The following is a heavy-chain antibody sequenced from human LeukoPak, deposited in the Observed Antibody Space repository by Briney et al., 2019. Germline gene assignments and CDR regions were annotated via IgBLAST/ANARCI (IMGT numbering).Heavy chain of an antibody. CDR1: GFTFSSYE. J-gene: IGHJ6*02. V-gene: IGHV3-48*03. Sequence: GGSLRLSCAASGFTFSSYEMNWVRQAPGKGLEWVSYISSSGSTIYYADSVKGRFTISRDNANNSLYLQMNSLRAEDTAVYYCARDGTDYGDLYYYYGMDVWGQGTTVTVSS. D-gene: IGHD4-17*01. CDR2: ISSSGSTI. CDR3: ARDGTDYGDLYYYYGMDV.